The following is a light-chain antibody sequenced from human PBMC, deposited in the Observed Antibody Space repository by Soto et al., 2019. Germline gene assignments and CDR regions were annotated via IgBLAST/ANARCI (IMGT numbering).Light chain of an antibody. V-gene: IGKV3-20*01. Sequence: EIVLTQSPGTLSLSPGERATLSCRASQSVTGIHLAWYQQKPGQAPRLLTYGVSSRATGIADRFSGSGSGTDFTLTISRLEPEDFAVYYCQQYGSSPQTFGQGTKVETK. CDR3: QQYGSSPQT. CDR2: GVS. CDR1: QSVTGIH. J-gene: IGKJ1*01.